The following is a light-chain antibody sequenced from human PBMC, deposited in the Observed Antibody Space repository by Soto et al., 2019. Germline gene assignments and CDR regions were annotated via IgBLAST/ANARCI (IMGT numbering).Light chain of an antibody. CDR3: QQYNNWAPWT. CDR2: GAS. J-gene: IGKJ1*01. Sequence: EIVMTQSPATLSVSPGERDTLSCRASQSVSSNLAWYQQKPGQAPRLLIYGASTRATGIPARFSGSGSGTEFTLTISSLQSEDFAVYSCQQYNNWAPWTFGQGTKGEIK. V-gene: IGKV3-15*01. CDR1: QSVSSN.